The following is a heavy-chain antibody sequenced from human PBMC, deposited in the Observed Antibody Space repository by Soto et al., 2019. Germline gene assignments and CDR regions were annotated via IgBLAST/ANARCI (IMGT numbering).Heavy chain of an antibody. J-gene: IGHJ4*02. D-gene: IGHD3-10*01. CDR2: ISRDGTNK. V-gene: IGHV3-30*04. CDR3: ARSRSGAVADSFDF. Sequence: GGALRLSCAASGFTFSRYAIHWVRQAPGKGLEWVAVISRDGTNKYYVDSVKGRFTISRDNSRNTLYLQMNSLRHEDAAVYYCARSRSGAVADSFDFWGQGTLVTVSS. CDR1: GFTFSRYA.